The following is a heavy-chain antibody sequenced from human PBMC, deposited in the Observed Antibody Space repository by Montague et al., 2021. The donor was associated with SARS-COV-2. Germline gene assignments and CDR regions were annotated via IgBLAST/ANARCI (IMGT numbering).Heavy chain of an antibody. CDR1: GGSFSGYY. Sequence: SETLSLTCAVYGGSFSGYYWSWIRQPPGKGLEWIGEINHSGSTNYNPSLKSRVTISVDTSKHQFSLKLSSVTAADTAVYYCARGSRQWLVRPPHYYYFDYWGQGTLVTVSS. J-gene: IGHJ4*02. D-gene: IGHD6-19*01. CDR2: INHSGST. CDR3: ARGSRQWLVRPPHYYYFDY. V-gene: IGHV4-34*01.